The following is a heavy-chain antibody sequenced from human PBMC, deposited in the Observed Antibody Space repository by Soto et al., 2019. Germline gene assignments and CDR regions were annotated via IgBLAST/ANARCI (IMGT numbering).Heavy chain of an antibody. CDR1: GFTFRSFS. Sequence: GGSLRLSCAASGFTFRSFSMNWVRQAPGRGLEWVAVIGYDGRNIYYVDSVKGRFTISRDNSKNTVHLQMISLRDEDTAVYYCARFNSGTYSYDFWGQGSLVTVSS. D-gene: IGHD1-26*01. CDR3: ARFNSGTYSYDF. V-gene: IGHV3-33*08. J-gene: IGHJ4*02. CDR2: IGYDGRNI.